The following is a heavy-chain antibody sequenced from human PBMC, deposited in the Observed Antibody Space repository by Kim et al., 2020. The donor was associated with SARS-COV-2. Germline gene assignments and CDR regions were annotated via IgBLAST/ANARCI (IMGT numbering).Heavy chain of an antibody. CDR1: GFTFSSYS. CDR2: ISITRNYI. J-gene: IGHJ4*02. CDR3: SRSGFPQHLWSGHWD. Sequence: GGSLRLSCATSGFTFSSYSMNWFRQAPGKGLEWVSSISITRNYIYYADSVKGRFTISRDNAKNTLYLQMNSLRAEDTAVYFCSRSGFPQHLWSGHWDWGQGTLVTVSS. D-gene: IGHD3-3*02. V-gene: IGHV3-21*01.